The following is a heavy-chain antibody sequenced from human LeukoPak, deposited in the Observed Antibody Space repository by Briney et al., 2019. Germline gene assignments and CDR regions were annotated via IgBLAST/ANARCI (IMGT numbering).Heavy chain of an antibody. V-gene: IGHV4-34*01. CDR1: GGSFSGYY. D-gene: IGHD3-10*01. CDR3: ARGGYYGSGSYFY. CDR2: INHSGST. Sequence: SETLSLTCAVYGGSFSGYYWSWIRQPPGKGLEWIGEINHSGSTNYNPSLKSRVTISVDTSKNQFSLKLSSVTAADTAVYYCARGGYYGSGSYFYWGQGTLVTVSS. J-gene: IGHJ4*02.